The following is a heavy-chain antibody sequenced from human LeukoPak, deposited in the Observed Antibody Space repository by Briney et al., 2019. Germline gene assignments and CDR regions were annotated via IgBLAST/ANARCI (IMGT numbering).Heavy chain of an antibody. D-gene: IGHD3-22*01. J-gene: IGHJ4*02. V-gene: IGHV1-69*01. CDR3: ASLYDSSGDY. Sequence: SVKVSCKVSGGTFSNYAITWVRQAPGEGLEWMGAIVPVFDTANSARKFQGRIGITADESTSTAYMELSSLRSDDTAVYYCASLYDSSGDYWGQGTLVTVSS. CDR2: IVPVFDTA. CDR1: GGTFSNYA.